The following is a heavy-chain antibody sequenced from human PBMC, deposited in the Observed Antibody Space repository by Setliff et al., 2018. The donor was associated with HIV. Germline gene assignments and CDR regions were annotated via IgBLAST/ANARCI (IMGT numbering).Heavy chain of an antibody. V-gene: IGHV4-39*07. CDR3: ARAPLKYYDILTGFHDAFDI. J-gene: IGHJ3*02. CDR2: IYYSGST. D-gene: IGHD3-9*01. Sequence: SETLSLTCTVSGGSISSSGYYWGWIRQPPGRGLEWIGSIYYSGSTYYNPSLASRITISIDTSKNEFSLKMTSVTAADTAVYYCARAPLKYYDILTGFHDAFDIWGQGTMVTVSS. CDR1: GGSISSSGYY.